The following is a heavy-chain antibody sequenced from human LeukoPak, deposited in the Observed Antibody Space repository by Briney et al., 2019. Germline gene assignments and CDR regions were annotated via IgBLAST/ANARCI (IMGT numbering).Heavy chain of an antibody. CDR2: IYCSGST. Sequence: SEALSLTCTVSGGSISSSSYYWGWIRQPPGKGLEWIGSIYCSGSTYYNPSLKSRVTISVDTSKNQFSLKLSSVTAADTAVYYCARLLRPLDYYDSSGYYSLDYWGQGTLVTVSS. V-gene: IGHV4-39*01. CDR1: GGSISSSSYY. D-gene: IGHD3-22*01. J-gene: IGHJ4*02. CDR3: ARLLRPLDYYDSSGYYSLDY.